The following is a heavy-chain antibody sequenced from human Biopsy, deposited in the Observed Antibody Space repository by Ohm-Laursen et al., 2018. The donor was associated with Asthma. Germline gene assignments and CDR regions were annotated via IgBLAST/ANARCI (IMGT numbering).Heavy chain of an antibody. J-gene: IGHJ1*01. D-gene: IGHD3-3*01. CDR3: ARTFHFWSPYHAEHYQL. CDR1: GFTFGAYC. CDR2: IKHDGSEK. Sequence: SLRLSCAASGFTFGAYCMSWVRQVPRQGLEWVANIKHDGSEKNHVDSLKGRFTISRDNAKNLLFLQMNSLRAEDTAVYYCARTFHFWSPYHAEHYQLWGQGTLVTVSS. V-gene: IGHV3-7*01.